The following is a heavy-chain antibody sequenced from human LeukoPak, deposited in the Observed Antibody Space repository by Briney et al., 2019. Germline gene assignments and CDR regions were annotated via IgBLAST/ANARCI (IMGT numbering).Heavy chain of an antibody. V-gene: IGHV1-2*02. J-gene: IGHJ4*02. CDR1: GYTFTGYY. Sequence: ASVKVSCKASGYTFTGYYMHWVRQAPGQGLEWMGWINPNSGGTNYAQKFQGRVTMTRDTSISTAYMELSRLRSDDTAVYYCARGLYSYYYGSGSYWALDYWGQGTLVTVSS. CDR3: ARGLYSYYYGSGSYWALDY. CDR2: INPNSGGT. D-gene: IGHD3-10*01.